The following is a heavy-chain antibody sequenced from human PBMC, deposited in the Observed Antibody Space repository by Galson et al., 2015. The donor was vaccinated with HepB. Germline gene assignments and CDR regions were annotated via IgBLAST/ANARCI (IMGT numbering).Heavy chain of an antibody. D-gene: IGHD5/OR15-5a*01. Sequence: SVKVSCKASGYTFTNYGISWVRQAPGQGLEWMAWISTNSGNTNYAQRLQGRVTVTTDKATNTAYMELKSLRSDDTAMFYCARDVYHRFYHWGPGTLVTVSS. CDR2: ISTNSGNT. CDR3: ARDVYHRFYH. CDR1: GYTFTNYG. V-gene: IGHV1-18*04. J-gene: IGHJ4*02.